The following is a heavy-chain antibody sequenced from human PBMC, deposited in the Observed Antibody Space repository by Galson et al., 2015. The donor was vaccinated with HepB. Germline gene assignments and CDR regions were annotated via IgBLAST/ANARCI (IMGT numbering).Heavy chain of an antibody. V-gene: IGHV3-33*01. D-gene: IGHD6-13*01. CDR3: VRDGGCWYGGTDV. J-gene: IGHJ6*04. Sequence: SLRLSCAASGFAFPTYGMHWVRQAPGKGLEWVAVIWYDGCHKDYADSVKGRFTISRDNSKNTLFLQMKSLRAEDTAMYYWVRDGGCWYGGTDVWGKATSVIVSS. CDR1: GFAFPTYG. CDR2: IWYDGCHK.